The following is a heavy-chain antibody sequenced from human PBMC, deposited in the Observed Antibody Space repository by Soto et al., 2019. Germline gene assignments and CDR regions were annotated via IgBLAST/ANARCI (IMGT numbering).Heavy chain of an antibody. CDR1: GYTFTSYG. CDR2: ISAYNGNT. V-gene: IGHV1-18*01. D-gene: IGHD6-13*01. CDR3: GGGAYSSSWYRAYYYYGMDV. Sequence: QVQLVQSGAEVKKPGASVKVSCKASGYTFTSYGISWVRQAPGQGLEWMGWISAYNGNTNYAQKLQGRVTMTTDTSMSTDYMELRSLRSDDTAVYYCGGGAYSSSWYRAYYYYGMDVWGQGTTVTVSS. J-gene: IGHJ6*02.